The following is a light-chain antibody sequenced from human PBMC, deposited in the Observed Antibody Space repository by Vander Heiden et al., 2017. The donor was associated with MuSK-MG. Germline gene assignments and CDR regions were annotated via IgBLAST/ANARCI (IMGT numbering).Light chain of an antibody. CDR3: QQYNSYPIT. CDR1: QSISSW. Sequence: DIHMTQSPSTLSASVGDRVTITCRASQSISSWLAWYQQKPGKAPKLLIYKASSLESGVPSRFSGSGSGTEFTLTISSLQPDDFATYYCQQYNSYPITFGQGTRLEIK. CDR2: KAS. V-gene: IGKV1-5*03. J-gene: IGKJ5*01.